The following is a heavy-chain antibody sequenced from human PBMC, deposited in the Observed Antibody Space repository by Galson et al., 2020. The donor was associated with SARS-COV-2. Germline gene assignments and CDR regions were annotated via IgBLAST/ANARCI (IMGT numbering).Heavy chain of an antibody. J-gene: IGHJ1*01. CDR3: ARGRDDAWELSGY. D-gene: IGHD3-16*02. CDR2: IDHLGST. V-gene: IGHV4-34*01. Sequence: SETLSLTCDVYGGSFSNSYYNWIRQPPGQGLDWIGEIDHLGSTNYNPSPQSRVTISIDTSRTQFPLKLRSVTAADTAVYYCARGRDDAWELSGYRGQGALVAVSS. CDR1: GGSFSNSY.